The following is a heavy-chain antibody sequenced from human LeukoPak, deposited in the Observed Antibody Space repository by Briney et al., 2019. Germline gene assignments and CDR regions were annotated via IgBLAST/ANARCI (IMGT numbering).Heavy chain of an antibody. V-gene: IGHV4-34*01. J-gene: IGHJ6*02. CDR3: ARGRIAKIVVVHSFHYGMDV. D-gene: IGHD3-22*01. CDR1: GGSFTDYF. Sequence: SETLSLTCDVFGGSFTDYFWTWLRQSPGKGLEWIGEINDYTGNTNYNPSLNSRVSISLEKSKDQFSLELRSVTAADTAVYYCARGRIAKIVVVHSFHYGMDVWGQGTTVTVSS. CDR2: INDYTGNT.